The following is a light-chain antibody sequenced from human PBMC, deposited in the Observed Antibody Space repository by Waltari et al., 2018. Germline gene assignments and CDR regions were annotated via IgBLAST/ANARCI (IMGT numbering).Light chain of an antibody. V-gene: IGLV2-14*01. CDR3: SSYTISNTWV. J-gene: IGLJ3*02. CDR1: SSGLGYNY. CDR2: DVP. Sequence: QSALTQPASVSGSPGQSITISCTGTSSGLGYNYASWYQHHPGKAPKLIIYDVPNRPSGVSNRFSGSKYGNTASLTISGLQAEDEAHYYCSSYTISNTWVFGGGTKLTVL.